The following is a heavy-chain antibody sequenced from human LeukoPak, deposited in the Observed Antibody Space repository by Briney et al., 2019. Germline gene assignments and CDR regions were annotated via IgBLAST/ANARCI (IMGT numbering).Heavy chain of an antibody. J-gene: IGHJ5*02. D-gene: IGHD3-10*01. CDR1: GGSFSGYY. CDR2: INHSGST. CDR3: AFKGT. V-gene: IGHV4-34*01. Sequence: PSETLSLTCAVYGGSFSGYYCSWTRQPPGKGLEWIGEINHSGSTNYNSSLKSRVTISVDTSKNQFSLKLSSLTAADTAVYYCAFKGTWGQGTLVTVSS.